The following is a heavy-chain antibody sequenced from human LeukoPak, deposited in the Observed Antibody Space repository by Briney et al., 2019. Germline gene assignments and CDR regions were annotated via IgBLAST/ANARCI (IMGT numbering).Heavy chain of an antibody. CDR1: GYSFTSYW. Sequence: LGESLKNSCKGSGYSFTSYWIGWVRPMPGKGLEWMGIIYPGDSDPRYSPSFQGQVTISADKSISTAYLQWSSLKASDTAMYYCARSVLITMVRGVIPGLFDYWGQGTLVTVSS. CDR3: ARSVLITMVRGVIPGLFDY. V-gene: IGHV5-51*01. J-gene: IGHJ4*02. CDR2: IYPGDSDP. D-gene: IGHD3-10*01.